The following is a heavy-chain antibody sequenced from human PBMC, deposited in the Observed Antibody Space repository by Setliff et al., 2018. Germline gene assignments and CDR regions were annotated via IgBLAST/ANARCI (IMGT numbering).Heavy chain of an antibody. J-gene: IGHJ4*02. CDR2: ISAYNGNT. V-gene: IGHV1-18*01. CDR1: GYTFTSYG. Sequence: DSVKVSCKASGYTFTSYGISWVRQAPGQGREWMGWISAYNGNTNYAQKRQGRVTMTTDTSTSPAYMELRSLRSDDTAVYYCARSLSSIAVAGTLDYWGQGTLVTVSS. D-gene: IGHD6-19*01. CDR3: ARSLSSIAVAGTLDY.